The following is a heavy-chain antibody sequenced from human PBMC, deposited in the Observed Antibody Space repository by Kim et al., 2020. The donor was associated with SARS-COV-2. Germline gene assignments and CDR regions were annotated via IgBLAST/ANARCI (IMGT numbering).Heavy chain of an antibody. J-gene: IGHJ4*02. CDR3: VGRGRDDCCY. V-gene: IGHV3-53*01. CDR2: IFTGGGT. Sequence: GGSLRLSCAASGFSVSKKYMHWVRQAPGKGLEWVSVIFTGGGTHYAAAVRGRFTISSDNSRNMLYLQMNSMRADDTAVYYCVGRGRDDCCYWGQGTLV. D-gene: IGHD2-21*02. CDR1: GFSVSKKY.